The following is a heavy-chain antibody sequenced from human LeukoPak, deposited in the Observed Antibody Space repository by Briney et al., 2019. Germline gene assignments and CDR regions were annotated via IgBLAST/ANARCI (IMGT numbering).Heavy chain of an antibody. Sequence: GGSLRLSCAASGFTFSSYAMSWVRQAPGKGREWVSAISGSGGSTYYADSVKGRFTISRDNSKNTLYLQMNSLRAEDTAVYYCAKQNWGSVGFDYWGQGTLVTVSS. V-gene: IGHV3-23*01. CDR1: GFTFSSYA. CDR3: AKQNWGSVGFDY. J-gene: IGHJ4*02. CDR2: ISGSGGST. D-gene: IGHD7-27*01.